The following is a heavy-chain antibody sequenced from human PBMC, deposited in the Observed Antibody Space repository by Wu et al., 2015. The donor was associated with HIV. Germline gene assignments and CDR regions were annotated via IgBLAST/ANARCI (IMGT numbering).Heavy chain of an antibody. CDR3: ARVAKSGSYYFDY. D-gene: IGHD1-26*01. J-gene: IGHJ4*02. CDR1: GYTFSAHW. V-gene: IGHV1-2*02. Sequence: QVQLMQSGAEVKKPGASMRVSCKTSGYTFSAHWIHWVRQAPGQRLEWMGWINSYSGDTDYAWRFQGRVSMTRDTSIGTAYLDLRSLTYDDAAVYYCARVAKSGSYYFDYVGPGNAWSPSP. CDR2: INSYSGDT.